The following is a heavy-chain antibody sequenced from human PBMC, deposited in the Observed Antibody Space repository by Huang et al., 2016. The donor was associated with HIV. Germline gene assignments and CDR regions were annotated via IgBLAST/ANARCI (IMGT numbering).Heavy chain of an antibody. J-gene: IGHJ4*02. CDR3: AKDLNVGGVAGLDY. V-gene: IGHV3-23*01. D-gene: IGHD6-19*01. CDR1: GFTFHIYT. CDR2: ISGSGSST. Sequence: EVQLLESGGGLVQPGGSLRLSCVASGFTFHIYTMNWVRQAPGKGLDWVSGISGSGSSTYYADSVKGRFTSSRDNSKNTLYLQMNSLRAEDTAVYFCAKDLNVGGVAGLDYWGQGTLATVSS.